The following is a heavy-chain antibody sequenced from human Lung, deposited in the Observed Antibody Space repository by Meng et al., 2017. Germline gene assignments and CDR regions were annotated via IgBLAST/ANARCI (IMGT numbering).Heavy chain of an antibody. J-gene: IGHJ4*02. CDR3: ARDGGNYDFDY. CDR1: RYTFVDAN. CDR2: IIPSSGDA. Sequence: QVQLVHSEADVKKPGASWKLSCMASRYTFVDANVPWVRQAPGQGLEWMGRIIPSSGDANSAQKFLGRVPLTWDASISTAYMELSSLRSDATAIYYCARDGGNYDFDYWGQGTLVTVSS. D-gene: IGHD1-7*01. V-gene: IGHV1-2*06.